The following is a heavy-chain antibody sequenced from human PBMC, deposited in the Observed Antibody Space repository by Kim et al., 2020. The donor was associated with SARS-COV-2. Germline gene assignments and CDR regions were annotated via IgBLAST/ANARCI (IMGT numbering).Heavy chain of an antibody. J-gene: IGHJ6*02. CDR2: MNPNSGNT. D-gene: IGHD6-13*01. CDR3: ARGSFGAAAGTLVYYYYYGMDV. CDR1: GYTFTSYD. Sequence: ASVKVSCKASGYTFTSYDINWVRQATGQGLEWMGWMNPNSGNTGYAQKFQGRVTMTRNTSISTAYMELSSLRSEDTAMYYCARGSFGAAAGTLVYYYYYGMDVWGQGTTVTVSS. V-gene: IGHV1-8*01.